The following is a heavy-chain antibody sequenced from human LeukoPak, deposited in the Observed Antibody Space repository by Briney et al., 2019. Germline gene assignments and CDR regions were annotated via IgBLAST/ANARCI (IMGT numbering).Heavy chain of an antibody. D-gene: IGHD3-3*01. V-gene: IGHV1-46*01. CDR2: INPSGGST. CDR3: ARDQKGYDFWSGYLVATYYFDY. J-gene: IGHJ4*02. CDR1: GYTFTSYY. Sequence: ASVKVSCKASGYTFTSYYMHWVRQAPGQGLEWMGIINPSGGSTSYAQKFQGRVTMTRDTSTSTAYMELRSLRSDDTAVYYCARDQKGYDFWSGYLVATYYFDYWGQGTLVTVSS.